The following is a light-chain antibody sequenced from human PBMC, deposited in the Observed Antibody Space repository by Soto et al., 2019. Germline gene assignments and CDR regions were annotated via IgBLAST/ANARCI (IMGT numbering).Light chain of an antibody. J-gene: IGLJ1*01. CDR3: SSYTTSNTRQIV. CDR1: SSDVGGYNY. CDR2: DVS. Sequence: QSALTQPASVSGSPGQSIIISCTGTSSDVGGYNYVSWYQHQPGKAPKLIIYDVSNRPSGVSNPFSGSKSGNTASLTISGLQPEDEADYYCSSYTTSNTRQIVFGTGTKVTVL. V-gene: IGLV2-14*03.